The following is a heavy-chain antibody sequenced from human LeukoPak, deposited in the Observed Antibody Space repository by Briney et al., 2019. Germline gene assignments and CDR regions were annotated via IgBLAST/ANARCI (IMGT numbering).Heavy chain of an antibody. D-gene: IGHD3-22*01. CDR2: IFPGDSGT. Sequence: GESLKISCKGSGYSFTSYWIGWVRQKPGKGLEWMGIIFPGDSGTRYSPSFQGQVTISADKSISTAYLQWSSLKASDTAMYYCARRLTYDSRAYYCLDYWGQGTLVTVSS. J-gene: IGHJ4*02. V-gene: IGHV5-51*01. CDR3: ARRLTYDSRAYYCLDY. CDR1: GYSFTSYW.